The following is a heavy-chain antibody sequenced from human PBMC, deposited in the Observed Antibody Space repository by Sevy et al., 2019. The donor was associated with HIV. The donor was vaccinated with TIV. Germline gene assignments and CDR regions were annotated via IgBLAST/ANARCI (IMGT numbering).Heavy chain of an antibody. CDR1: GYSFTSQW. J-gene: IGHJ3*01. CDR2: HNPEESGI. D-gene: IGHD3-22*01. V-gene: IGHV5-51*01. Sequence: GESLKISCKGSGYSFTSQWIGWVRPMPGKGLEWMGIHNPEESGIRYSPFFQGQVTHSADKSISTAYLQWRSLKASDTAMYYCARHRSSGYYDDAFDLWGQGTMVTVSS. CDR3: ARHRSSGYYDDAFDL.